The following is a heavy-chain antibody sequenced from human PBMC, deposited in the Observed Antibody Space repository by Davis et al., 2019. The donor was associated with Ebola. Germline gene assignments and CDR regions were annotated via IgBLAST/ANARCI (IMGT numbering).Heavy chain of an antibody. CDR2: IYHSGST. CDR1: GGSFSGYY. CDR3: ATDYLKY. Sequence: SETLSLTCAVYGGSFSGYYWNWIRQPPGKGLEWIGEIYHSGSTNYNPSLKSRVTISVDTSKNQFSLKLSSVTAADTAVYYCATDYLKYWGQGTLVTVSS. D-gene: IGHD4/OR15-4a*01. J-gene: IGHJ4*02. V-gene: IGHV4-34*01.